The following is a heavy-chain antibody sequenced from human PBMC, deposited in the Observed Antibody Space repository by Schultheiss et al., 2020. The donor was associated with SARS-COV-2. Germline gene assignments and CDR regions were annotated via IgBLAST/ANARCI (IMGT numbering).Heavy chain of an antibody. J-gene: IGHJ4*02. CDR3: ASQDIGGNSVGDY. CDR1: GFTFSSYS. Sequence: GGSLRLSCAASGFTFSSYSMNWVRQAPGKGLEWVAVISYDGTNKYYADSVKGRFTISRDNSKNTLYLEMNNLRAEDTATYYCASQDIGGNSVGDYWGQGTLVTVSS. D-gene: IGHD4-23*01. V-gene: IGHV3-30*03. CDR2: ISYDGTNK.